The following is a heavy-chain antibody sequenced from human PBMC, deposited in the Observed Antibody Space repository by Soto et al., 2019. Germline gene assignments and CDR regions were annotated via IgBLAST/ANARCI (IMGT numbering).Heavy chain of an antibody. J-gene: IGHJ3*01. CDR3: ARERVVYGFDF. D-gene: IGHD2-15*01. Sequence: QVQLQESGPGLVKPSETLSLTCTVSGGSISSNYWSWIRQPPGKGLEWIGYIYYNGYTSYNPSLKSRVTISVDTSKNQFSLKLSSVTAADTAVYYCARERVVYGFDFWGQGTMVTVSS. V-gene: IGHV4-59*01. CDR1: GGSISSNY. CDR2: IYYNGYT.